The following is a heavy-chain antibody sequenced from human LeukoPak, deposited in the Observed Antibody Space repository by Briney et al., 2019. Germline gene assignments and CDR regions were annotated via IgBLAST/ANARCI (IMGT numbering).Heavy chain of an antibody. J-gene: IGHJ6*02. Sequence: SETLSLTCGVSVGSISSGNWWSWVRQSPGKGLGWIGEIHHNGTRNYNPSLKSRVTISADTFKNHFSLILTSLTAADTAVYYCATAPILRGEGGEHYKYGMDVWGQGTTVIVSS. CDR3: ATAPILRGEGGEHYKYGMDV. V-gene: IGHV4/OR15-8*01. D-gene: IGHD2-2*02. CDR1: VGSISSGNW. CDR2: IHHNGTR.